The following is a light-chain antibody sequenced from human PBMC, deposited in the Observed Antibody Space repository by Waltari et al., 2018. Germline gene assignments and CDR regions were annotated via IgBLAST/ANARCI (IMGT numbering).Light chain of an antibody. J-gene: IGLJ2*01. CDR3: AAWDDSLNGVI. V-gene: IGLV1-44*01. CDR2: SNN. Sequence: QSVLTQPPSASGTPGQRVTISCSVSSSNIGSNSINCYQQLPGTAPKRLIYSNNQRPSGVPDRFSGSKSGTSASLAISGLQSEDEADYHCAAWDDSLNGVIFGGGTKLTVL. CDR1: SSNIGSNS.